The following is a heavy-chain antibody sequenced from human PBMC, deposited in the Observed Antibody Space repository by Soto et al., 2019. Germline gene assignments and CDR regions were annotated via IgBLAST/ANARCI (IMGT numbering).Heavy chain of an antibody. V-gene: IGHV4-30-2*01. CDR1: GGSISSGGYS. CDR3: ARESSIAARRAYYYYGMDV. J-gene: IGHJ6*02. Sequence: QLQLQESGSGLVKPSQTLSLTCAVSGGSISSGGYSWSWIQQPPGKGLEWIGYIYHSGSTYYNPSLKSRVPTSVDRSKNQFSLKLSSVTAADTAVYYCARESSIAARRAYYYYGMDVWGQGTTVTVSS. CDR2: IYHSGST. D-gene: IGHD6-6*01.